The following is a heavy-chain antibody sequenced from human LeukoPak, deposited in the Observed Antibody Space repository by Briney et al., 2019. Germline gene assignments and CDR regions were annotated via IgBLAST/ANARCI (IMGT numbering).Heavy chain of an antibody. CDR3: ARGQYTSDSKVLGSGNWFDP. J-gene: IGHJ5*02. CDR2: IYYSGST. D-gene: IGHD6-19*01. Sequence: SETLSLTCTVSGGSISNGDHYWSWIRQHPGKGLEWIGHIYYSGSTYYNPSLKSRGIISVETSKNQFSLKLSSVTAADTAVYYCARGQYTSDSKVLGSGNWFDPWGQGTLVTVSS. V-gene: IGHV4-31*03. CDR1: GGSISNGDHY.